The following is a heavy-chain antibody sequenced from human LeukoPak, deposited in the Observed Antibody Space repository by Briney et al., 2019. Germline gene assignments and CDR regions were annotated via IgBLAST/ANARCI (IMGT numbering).Heavy chain of an antibody. CDR3: ASPARGVSYGMDV. V-gene: IGHV1-69*13. CDR1: GYTFTSHA. CDR2: IIPIFGTA. J-gene: IGHJ6*02. Sequence: SVKVSCKASGYTFTSHAISWVRQAPGQGLEWMGGIIPIFGTANYAQKFQGRVTITADQSTSTAYMELSSLRSEDPAVDYCASPARGVSYGMDVWGRGTTVTVSS. D-gene: IGHD3-10*01.